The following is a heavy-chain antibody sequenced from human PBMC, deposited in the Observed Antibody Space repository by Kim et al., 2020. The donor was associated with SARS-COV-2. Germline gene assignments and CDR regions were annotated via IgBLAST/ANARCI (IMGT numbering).Heavy chain of an antibody. CDR1: GFTFSGSP. V-gene: IGHV3-73*01. CDR2: IRSKANSYAT. Sequence: GGSLRLSCAASGFTFSGSPMHWVRQASGEGLEWVGRIRSKANSYATGYGASVKGRFTISRDDSKNTAYLEMNGLKTEDTAVYYCTRIPATTLAFWDAFDIWGQGTMVTVSS. CDR3: TRIPATTLAFWDAFDI. J-gene: IGHJ3*02. D-gene: IGHD1-1*01.